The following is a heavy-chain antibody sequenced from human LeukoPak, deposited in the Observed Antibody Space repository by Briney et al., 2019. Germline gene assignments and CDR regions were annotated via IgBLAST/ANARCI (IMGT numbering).Heavy chain of an antibody. V-gene: IGHV3-33*01. Sequence: GGSLRLSCAASGFTFSSYGMHWVRQAPGKGLEWVAVIWYDGSNKYYADSVKGRFTISRDNSKNTLYLQMNSLRAEDTAVYYRARGGRGYSYALYYFDYWGQGTLVTVSS. CDR2: IWYDGSNK. CDR3: ARGGRGYSYALYYFDY. J-gene: IGHJ4*02. CDR1: GFTFSSYG. D-gene: IGHD5-18*01.